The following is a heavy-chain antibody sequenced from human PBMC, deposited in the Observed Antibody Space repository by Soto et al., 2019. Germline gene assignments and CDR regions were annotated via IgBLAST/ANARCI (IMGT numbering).Heavy chain of an antibody. CDR3: ARSYDSEGDY. D-gene: IGHD3-22*01. J-gene: IGHJ4*02. CDR1: GGSINRSNYY. V-gene: IGHV4-39*01. Sequence: QLQLQESGPGLVKPSETLSLTCTVSGGSINRSNYYLGWIRQPPGKGLEWIGSVYYSGSTYYSPSLRSRVTISVDTSKNQFSLKLSSVTAEDTAVYYCARSYDSEGDYWGQGTLVTVSS. CDR2: VYYSGST.